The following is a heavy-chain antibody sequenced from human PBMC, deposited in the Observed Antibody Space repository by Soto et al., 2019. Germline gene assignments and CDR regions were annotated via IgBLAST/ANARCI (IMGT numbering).Heavy chain of an antibody. CDR1: GFSLSSYA. CDR2: ITASGEKL. CDR3: ARDCSSSSCSVWAY. V-gene: IGHV3-23*01. J-gene: IGHJ4*02. D-gene: IGHD2-2*01. Sequence: EVQLLESGGGLVQPGGSLRLSCAASGFSLSSYAMTWVRQAPGKGLEWVSGITASGEKLYYADSVKGRFTVSRDNSTNTLYLQMHSLRADDTGVYYCARDCSSSSCSVWAYGGQGTLVTVSS.